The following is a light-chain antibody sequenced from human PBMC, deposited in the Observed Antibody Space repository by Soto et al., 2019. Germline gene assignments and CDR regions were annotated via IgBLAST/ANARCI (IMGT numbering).Light chain of an antibody. Sequence: QSVLTQPASVSGSPGQSITISCTGTSSDVGGYNYVSWYQQHPGKAPKVMIYGVTKRPSGVSNRFSGNRSGNTASLTISGLPAEDAAAFYCCSYAGYNSWVFGRGTKVTDL. CDR2: GVT. J-gene: IGLJ3*02. CDR1: SSDVGGYNY. V-gene: IGLV2-23*02. CDR3: CSYAGYNSWV.